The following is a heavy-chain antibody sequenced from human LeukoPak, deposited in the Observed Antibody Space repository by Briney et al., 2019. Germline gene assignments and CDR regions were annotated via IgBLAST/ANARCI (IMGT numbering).Heavy chain of an antibody. V-gene: IGHV4-31*03. CDR2: IYYSGST. Sequence: SETLSLTCTVSGGSISSGGYYWSWIRQHPGKGLEWIGYIYYSGSTYYNPSLKSRVTISVDTSKNQFSLKLSSVTAADTAVYYCARGFGSSGYIFDYWGQGTLVTVSS. J-gene: IGHJ4*02. D-gene: IGHD3-22*01. CDR1: GGSISSGGYY. CDR3: ARGFGSSGYIFDY.